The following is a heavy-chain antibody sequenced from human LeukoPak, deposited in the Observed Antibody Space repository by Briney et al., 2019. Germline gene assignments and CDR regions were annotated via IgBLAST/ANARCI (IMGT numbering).Heavy chain of an antibody. Sequence: GASVKVSCKASGYTFTCYYMHWVRQAPGQGLEWMGWINPNSGGTNYAQKFQGRVTMTRDTSISTAYMELSRLRSDDTAVYYCARETQQQLVARVGWFNPWGQGTLVTVSS. CDR3: ARETQQQLVARVGWFNP. V-gene: IGHV1-2*02. D-gene: IGHD6-13*01. CDR1: GYTFTCYY. CDR2: INPNSGGT. J-gene: IGHJ5*02.